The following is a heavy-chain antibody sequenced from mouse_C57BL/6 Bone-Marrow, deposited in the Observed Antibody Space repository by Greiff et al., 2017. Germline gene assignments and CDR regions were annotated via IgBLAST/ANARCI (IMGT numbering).Heavy chain of an antibody. V-gene: IGHV14-4*01. CDR1: GFNIKDDY. D-gene: IGHD1-1*01. J-gene: IGHJ2*01. CDR3: TYFTSVAVRYYFDF. Sequence: EVQLQQSGAELVRPGASVKLSCTASGFNIKDDYMHWVKQRPEQGLEWIGWIDPGNGDTEYASKFQGKATITADTTSNTAYLQLSSLTSEDTAVYYCTYFTSVAVRYYFDFGGRGTTPTVSS. CDR2: IDPGNGDT.